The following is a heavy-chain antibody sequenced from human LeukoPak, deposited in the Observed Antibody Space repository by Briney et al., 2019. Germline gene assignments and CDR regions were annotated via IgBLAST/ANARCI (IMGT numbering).Heavy chain of an antibody. CDR3: VKSAGKDGYRDVFDI. D-gene: IGHD5-24*01. V-gene: IGHV3-21*04. J-gene: IGHJ3*02. CDR2: ISSASSYI. Sequence: GGSLRLSCAASGLTFTNYNFNWVRQAPGKGLEWVGSISSASSYIYYAESVRGRFTISRDIFKNTLYLQMNRLRAEDTAVYHCVKSAGKDGYRDVFDIWGQGTVVTVSS. CDR1: GLTFTNYN.